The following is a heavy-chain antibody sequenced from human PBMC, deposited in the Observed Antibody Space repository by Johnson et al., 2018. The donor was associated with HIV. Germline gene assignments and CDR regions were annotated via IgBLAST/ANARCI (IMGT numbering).Heavy chain of an antibody. CDR2: ISYDGSNK. J-gene: IGHJ3*02. CDR3: ARGAPNWNYEPFSDAFDI. V-gene: IGHV3-30*03. D-gene: IGHD1-7*01. CDR1: GFTVSSNY. Sequence: QVQLVESGGRVIRPGGSLRLSCAASGFTVSSNYMSWVRQAPDKGLEWVAVISYDGSNKYYADSVKGRFTISRDNSKNTLYLQMNSLRAEDTDVYYCARGAPNWNYEPFSDAFDIWGQGTMVTVSS.